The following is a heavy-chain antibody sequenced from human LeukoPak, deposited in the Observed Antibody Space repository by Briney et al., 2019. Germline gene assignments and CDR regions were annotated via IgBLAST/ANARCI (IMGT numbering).Heavy chain of an antibody. J-gene: IGHJ5*02. CDR1: GFTFSDHY. V-gene: IGHV3-69-1*01. D-gene: IGHD1-14*01. CDR2: ITSDSAYI. Sequence: PGGSLRLSCAASGFTFSDHYMDWVRQAPGKGLEWLSSITSDSAYIYYGDSVKGRFTISRDNAKNSLYLQMSSLRAEDTAIYYCARSGGNNRPLRHNWIDPWGQGTLVTVSP. CDR3: ARSGGNNRPLRHNWIDP.